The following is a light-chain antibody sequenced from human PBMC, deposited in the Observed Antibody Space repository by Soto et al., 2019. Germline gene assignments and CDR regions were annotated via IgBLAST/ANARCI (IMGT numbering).Light chain of an antibody. CDR3: SSYTYINTRACV. V-gene: IGLV2-14*01. CDR2: EVT. J-gene: IGLJ1*01. Sequence: QSVLTQPASVSGSPGQSITISCTGTSGDIGSYNRVSWYQQHPGKAPKLIIYEVTDRPSGVSNRFSGSKSGNTASLTISGLQAEDEAEYYCSSYTYINTRACVFGTGTKVTVL. CDR1: SGDIGSYNR.